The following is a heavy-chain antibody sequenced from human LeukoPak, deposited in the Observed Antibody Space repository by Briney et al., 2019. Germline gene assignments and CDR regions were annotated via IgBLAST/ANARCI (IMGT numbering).Heavy chain of an antibody. Sequence: PSETLSLTCAVYGGSGNYYWIWVRQPPGKGLEWIGEITHTGNTHYNPSLKSRVSISLDTSKNQFFLKLSSVAAADTAVYYCAPIYGDYSDHEGRGQGTLVTVSS. CDR1: GGSGNYY. V-gene: IGHV4-34*01. D-gene: IGHD4-17*01. CDR3: APIYGDYSDHEG. J-gene: IGHJ4*02. CDR2: ITHTGNT.